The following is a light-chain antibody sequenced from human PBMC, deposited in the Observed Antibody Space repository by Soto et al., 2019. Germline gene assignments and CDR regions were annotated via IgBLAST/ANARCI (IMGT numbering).Light chain of an antibody. CDR3: SSYTSSSTRG. J-gene: IGLJ1*01. V-gene: IGLV2-14*01. CDR1: SSDVGGYNY. Sequence: QSVLTQPASVSGSPGQSITISCTGTSSDVGGYNYVSWYQQHPGKAPKLMIYEVSNRPSGVSNRFSGSKSGNTASLPISGLQAEDEADYYCSSYTSSSTRGFGTGTKLTFL. CDR2: EVS.